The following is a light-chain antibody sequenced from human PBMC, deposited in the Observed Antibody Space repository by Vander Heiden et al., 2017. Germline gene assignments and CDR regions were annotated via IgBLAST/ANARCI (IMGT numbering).Light chain of an antibody. Sequence: SVLTQPPSASGTPGQRVTIPCSGSSTNIGSNTVNWYRQLPGTAPKLLIYSNNQRPSGVPDRFSGSKSGTSASLAISGLQSEDEADYYCAAWDDSLNGVVFGGGTKLTVL. V-gene: IGLV1-44*01. J-gene: IGLJ2*01. CDR2: SNN. CDR3: AAWDDSLNGVV. CDR1: STNIGSNT.